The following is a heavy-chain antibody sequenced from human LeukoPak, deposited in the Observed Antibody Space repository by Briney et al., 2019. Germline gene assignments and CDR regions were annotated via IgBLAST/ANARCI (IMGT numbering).Heavy chain of an antibody. CDR2: INAGNGNT. CDR1: GYTFTSYY. D-gene: IGHD6-19*01. J-gene: IGHJ3*02. CDR3: AREADPHWYSSGAFDI. Sequence: ASVKVSCKASGYTFTSYYIHWVRQAPGQRLEWMGWINAGNGNTKYSQKFQGRVTITRDTSASTAYMELSSLRSEDTAVYYCAREADPHWYSSGAFDIWGQGTMVTVSS. V-gene: IGHV1-3*01.